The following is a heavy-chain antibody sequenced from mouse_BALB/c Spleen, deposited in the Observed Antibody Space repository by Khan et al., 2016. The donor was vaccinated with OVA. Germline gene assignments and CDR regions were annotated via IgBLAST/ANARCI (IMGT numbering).Heavy chain of an antibody. CDR1: GYTFTSYV. V-gene: IGHV1S136*01. D-gene: IGHD2-14*01. CDR2: IYPYNDDT. CDR3: AKNYRYDVYFDY. Sequence: VQLQQSGPELVKPGASVRMSCKASGYTFTSYVMHWVKQKPGQGLEWIGYIYPYNDDTKYNEKFKGKATLTSDKSSSTAYMELSSLTSEDSAVYSCAKNYRYDVYFDYGGQGTTLTASS. J-gene: IGHJ2*01.